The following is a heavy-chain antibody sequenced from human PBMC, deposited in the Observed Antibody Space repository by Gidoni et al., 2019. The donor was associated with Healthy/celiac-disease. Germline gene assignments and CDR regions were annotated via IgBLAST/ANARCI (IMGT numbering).Heavy chain of an antibody. CDR2: ISGSGVST. J-gene: IGHJ5*02. CDR1: GFTFSSYA. V-gene: IGHV3-23*01. CDR3: AKAVGATINWFDP. D-gene: IGHD1-26*01. Sequence: EVQLLEAGGGLVQPGGSLRRSCAAYGFTFSSYAMSWVRKAPGRGLGWVSAISGSGVSTYYADSVKGRFTISRDNSKNTLYLQMNSRRAEDTAVYYCAKAVGATINWFDPWGQGTLVTVSS.